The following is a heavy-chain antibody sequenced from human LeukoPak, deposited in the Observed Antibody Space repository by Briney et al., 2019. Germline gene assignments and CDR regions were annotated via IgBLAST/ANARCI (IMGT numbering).Heavy chain of an antibody. CDR3: ARAKMATILSPRRSDAFDI. V-gene: IGHV4-34*01. J-gene: IGHJ3*02. CDR1: GGSFSGYY. D-gene: IGHD5-12*01. Sequence: PSETLSLTCAVYGGSFSGYYWSWIRHPPGKGLEWIGEINHSGSTNYNPSLKSRVTISVDTSKNQFSLKLSSVTAADTAVYYCARAKMATILSPRRSDAFDIWGQGTMVTVSS. CDR2: INHSGST.